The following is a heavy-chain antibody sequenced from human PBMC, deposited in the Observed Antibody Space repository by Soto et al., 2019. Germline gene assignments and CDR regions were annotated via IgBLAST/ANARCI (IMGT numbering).Heavy chain of an antibody. Sequence: SETLSLTCTVSGGSISSYYWSWIRQPPGKGLEWIGYIYYSGSTNYNPSLKSRVTISVDTSKNQFSLKLSSVTAADTAVYYCARDVLDTTADYYFDYWGQGSMVTVSS. J-gene: IGHJ4*02. D-gene: IGHD4-17*01. V-gene: IGHV4-59*01. CDR2: IYYSGST. CDR1: GGSISSYY. CDR3: ARDVLDTTADYYFDY.